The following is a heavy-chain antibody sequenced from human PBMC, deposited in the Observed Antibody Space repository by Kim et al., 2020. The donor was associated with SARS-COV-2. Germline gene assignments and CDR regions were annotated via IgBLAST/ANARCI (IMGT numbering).Heavy chain of an antibody. CDR3: ARYTGINPSSDY. J-gene: IGHJ4*02. Sequence: RYTPSFQGQVTISADKSISTAYLQWSSLKASDTAMYYCARYTGINPSSDYWGQGTLVTVSS. V-gene: IGHV5-51*01. D-gene: IGHD2-2*02.